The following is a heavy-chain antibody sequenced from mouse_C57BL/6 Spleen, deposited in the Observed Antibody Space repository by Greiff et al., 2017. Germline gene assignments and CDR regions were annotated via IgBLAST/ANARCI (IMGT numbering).Heavy chain of an antibody. CDR2: ISSGSSTL. J-gene: IGHJ4*01. Sequence: EVQLVESGGGLVKPGGSLKLSCAASGFTFSDYGMHWVRQAPEKGLEWVAYISSGSSTLYYADTVKGRFTIARDNAKNTLFLQMTSLRSEDTDMYYCAKTMITNAMDYWGQGTSVTVSS. V-gene: IGHV5-17*01. D-gene: IGHD2-4*01. CDR1: GFTFSDYG. CDR3: AKTMITNAMDY.